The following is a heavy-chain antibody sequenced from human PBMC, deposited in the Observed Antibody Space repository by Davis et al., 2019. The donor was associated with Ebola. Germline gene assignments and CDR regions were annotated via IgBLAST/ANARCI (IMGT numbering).Heavy chain of an antibody. D-gene: IGHD3-10*01. CDR3: ARDRDYYGSGSSHGD. CDR2: IYYSGST. Sequence: PSETLSLTCTVSGGSISSGDYYWGWIRQPPGKGLEWIGSIYYSGSTYYNPSLKSRVTISVDTSKNQFSLKLSSVTAADTAVYYCARDRDYYGSGSSHGDWGQGTLVTVSS. CDR1: GGSISSGDYY. V-gene: IGHV4-39*07. J-gene: IGHJ4*02.